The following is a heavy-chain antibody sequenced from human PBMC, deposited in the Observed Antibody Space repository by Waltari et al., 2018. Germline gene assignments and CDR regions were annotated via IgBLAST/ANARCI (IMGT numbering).Heavy chain of an antibody. CDR1: GFTFKNFA. J-gene: IGHJ4*02. Sequence: EVQLVDSGGGLVQPGGSLRLSCAASGFTFKNFAMSWVRQAPGKGLGWVSTITESGDTFYADSVKGRFATSRDNYKNTLSLQMNSLRAEDTAVYYCAKRWAIYYFEYWGQGNLVTVSS. V-gene: IGHV3-23*04. D-gene: IGHD3-9*01. CDR3: AKRWAIYYFEY. CDR2: ITESGDT.